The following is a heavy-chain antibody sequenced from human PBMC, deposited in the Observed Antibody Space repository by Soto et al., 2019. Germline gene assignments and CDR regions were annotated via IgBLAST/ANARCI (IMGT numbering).Heavy chain of an antibody. J-gene: IGHJ4*02. Sequence: QVQLVQSGAEVKKPGASVKVSCKASGYTFTSYDINWVRQATGQGLEWMGWMNPNSSNTGYAQKFQGRVTMTRNTSISTAYMELSSLRSEDTAVYYCARAHYYDSSGYYPNFDYWGQGTLVTVSS. CDR3: ARAHYYDSSGYYPNFDY. V-gene: IGHV1-8*01. D-gene: IGHD3-22*01. CDR1: GYTFTSYD. CDR2: MNPNSSNT.